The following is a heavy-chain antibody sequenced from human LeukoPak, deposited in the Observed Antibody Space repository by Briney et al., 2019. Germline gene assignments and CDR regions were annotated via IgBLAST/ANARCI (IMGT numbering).Heavy chain of an antibody. D-gene: IGHD2-15*01. Sequence: SGALSLTCGVSGGSISNTNWWTWVRQPPGKGLEWIGEVNLQGSTNYNPSLKSRVAISVDKSENHISLKLTSVTAADTAVYYCGRHQLYCRGASCYPDWFDPWGQGILVTVSS. CDR2: VNLQGST. CDR3: GRHQLYCRGASCYPDWFDP. V-gene: IGHV4-4*02. J-gene: IGHJ5*02. CDR1: GGSISNTNW.